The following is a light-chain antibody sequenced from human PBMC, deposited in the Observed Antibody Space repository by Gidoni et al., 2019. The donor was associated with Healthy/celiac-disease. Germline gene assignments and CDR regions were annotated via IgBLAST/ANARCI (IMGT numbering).Light chain of an antibody. Sequence: DIQMTQSPSSLSASVGDRVTITCRASQSISSYLNWYQQKPGKAPKLLINDASSLQSGVPSRFSGRGSGTDFTLTISSLQPEDFATYYCQQSYSTPWTFGQGTKVEIK. V-gene: IGKV1-39*01. CDR2: DAS. J-gene: IGKJ1*01. CDR3: QQSYSTPWT. CDR1: QSISSY.